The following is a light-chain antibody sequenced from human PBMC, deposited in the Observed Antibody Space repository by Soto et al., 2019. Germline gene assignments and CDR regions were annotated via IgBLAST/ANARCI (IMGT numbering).Light chain of an antibody. CDR1: SGEVGGYNY. Sequence: QSALTQPASVSGSPGQSITISCTGTSGEVGGYNYVSWNQQHPGKAPKLMIYDVSNRPSGVSNRFSGSKSGNTASLTISGLQAEDEADYYCSSYTSSSTYVVFGGGTKLTVL. J-gene: IGLJ2*01. CDR3: SSYTSSSTYVV. CDR2: DVS. V-gene: IGLV2-14*01.